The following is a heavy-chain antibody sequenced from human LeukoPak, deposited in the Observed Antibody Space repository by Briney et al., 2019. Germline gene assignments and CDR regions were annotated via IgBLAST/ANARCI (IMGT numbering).Heavy chain of an antibody. D-gene: IGHD5-18*01. V-gene: IGHV1-2*02. CDR1: GYTFTGYY. CDR2: INPNSGGT. Sequence: GASVKVSCKASGYTFTGYYMHWVRQAPGQGPEWMGWINPNSGGTNYAQKFQGRVTMTRDTSISTAYMELSRLRSDDTAVYYCARTGYSYGYRWFDPWGQGTLVTVSS. CDR3: ARTGYSYGYRWFDP. J-gene: IGHJ5*02.